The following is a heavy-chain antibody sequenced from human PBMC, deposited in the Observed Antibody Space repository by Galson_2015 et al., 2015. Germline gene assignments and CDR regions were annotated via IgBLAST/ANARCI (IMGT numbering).Heavy chain of an antibody. Sequence: IYYAGSVTGRFTISRDNAMSSLYLQMNSLRDEDTAMYYCARTPQGDNNWFDPWGQGTLVTVSS. J-gene: IGHJ5*02. V-gene: IGHV3-48*02. CDR3: ARTPQGDNNWFDP. CDR2: I. D-gene: IGHD3-16*01.